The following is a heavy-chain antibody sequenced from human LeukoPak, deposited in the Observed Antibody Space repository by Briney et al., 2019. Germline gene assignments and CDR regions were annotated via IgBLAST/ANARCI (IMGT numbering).Heavy chain of an antibody. V-gene: IGHV1-18*01. CDR2: IIAHNGNT. J-gene: IGHJ6*02. CDR3: AKDREGQNYYYGMDV. Sequence: ASVKVSCKSSGYTFSNYGISWVRQAPGQGLEWMGWIIAHNGNTNYAQKFQGRVTMTTATSTSTAYMELRSLRSDDTAVYYCAKDREGQNYYYGMDVWGQGTTVTVS. CDR1: GYTFSNYG. D-gene: IGHD1-14*01.